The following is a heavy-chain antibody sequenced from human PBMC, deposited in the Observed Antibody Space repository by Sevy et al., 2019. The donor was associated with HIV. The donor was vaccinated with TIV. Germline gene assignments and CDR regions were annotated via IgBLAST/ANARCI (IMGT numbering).Heavy chain of an antibody. D-gene: IGHD3-3*01. CDR2: INGDGNSP. CDR3: AREGVDFWSGPVDYYYGMDV. CDR1: GFTFSKYW. J-gene: IGHJ6*02. Sequence: GGSLRLSCEVSGFTFSKYWMHWVRQAPGKGLVWVSRINGDGNSPIYADSVQGRFTISRDNAKNTLFLQMNSLRAEGTGIYYCAREGVDFWSGPVDYYYGMDVWGQGTTVTVSS. V-gene: IGHV3-74*01.